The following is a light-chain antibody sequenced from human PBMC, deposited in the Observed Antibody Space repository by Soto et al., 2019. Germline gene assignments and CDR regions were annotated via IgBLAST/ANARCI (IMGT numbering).Light chain of an antibody. Sequence: DIQMTQSPSSLSASVGDRVTITCRASQSISSYLNWYQQKPGKAPKLLIYAASSLQSGVPSRFSGSGSGTDFTFTISSLQPEDFATYYCQQSYSTPLMYTFGQGTKLEIK. V-gene: IGKV1-39*01. CDR1: QSISSY. CDR2: AAS. J-gene: IGKJ2*01. CDR3: QQSYSTPLMYT.